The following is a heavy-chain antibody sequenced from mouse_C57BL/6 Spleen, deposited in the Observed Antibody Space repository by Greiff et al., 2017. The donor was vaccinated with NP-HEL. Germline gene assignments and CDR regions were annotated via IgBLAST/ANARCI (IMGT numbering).Heavy chain of an antibody. CDR1: GYTFTSYW. D-gene: IGHD1-1*01. J-gene: IGHJ1*03. Sequence: VQLQQPGAELVRPGSSVKLSCKASGYTFTSYWMHWVKQRPIQGLEWIGNIDPSDSETHYNQKFKDKATLTVDKSSSTAYIQLSSLTSEDSAVYYCERNGSSYFYWYFDVWGTGTTVTVSS. V-gene: IGHV1-52*01. CDR2: IDPSDSET. CDR3: ERNGSSYFYWYFDV.